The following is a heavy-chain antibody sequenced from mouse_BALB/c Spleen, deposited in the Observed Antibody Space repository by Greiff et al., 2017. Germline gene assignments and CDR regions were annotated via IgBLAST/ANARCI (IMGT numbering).Heavy chain of an antibody. J-gene: IGHJ2*01. CDR2: ISSGGSYT. D-gene: IGHD4-1*01. CDR3: TRDPGYYFDY. CDR1: GFTFSSYT. V-gene: IGHV5-6-4*01. Sequence: DVMLVESGGGLVKPGGSLKLSCAASGFTFSSYTMSWVRQTPEKRLEWVATISSGGSYTYYPDSVKGRFTISRDNAKNTLYLQMSSLKSEDTAMYYCTRDPGYYFDYWGQGTTLTVSS.